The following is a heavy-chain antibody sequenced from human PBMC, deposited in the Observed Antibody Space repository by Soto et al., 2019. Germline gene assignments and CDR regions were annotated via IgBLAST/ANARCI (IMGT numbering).Heavy chain of an antibody. D-gene: IGHD3-3*02. J-gene: IGHJ4*02. CDR2: IYYSGST. V-gene: IGHV4-39*01. Sequence: ASETLSLTCAVSGGSLSSGDYYWGWIRQPPGKGLEWIGSIYYSGSTYYNPSLQSRVTISVDTSKNQFSLKLKSVTAADTAIYYCARLTVNILTFYNGLNPHCFDYWGQGASVTVSS. CDR3: ARLTVNILTFYNGLNPHCFDY. CDR1: GGSLSSGDYY.